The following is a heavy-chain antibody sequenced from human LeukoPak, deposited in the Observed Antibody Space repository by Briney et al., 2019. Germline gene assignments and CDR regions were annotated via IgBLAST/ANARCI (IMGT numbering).Heavy chain of an antibody. CDR1: GGTFSSYA. J-gene: IGHJ4*02. CDR3: ADAVAGTLDY. CDR2: IIPILGIA. Sequence: SVKVSCKASGGTFSSYAIGWVRQAPGQGLEWMGRIIPILGIANYAQKFQGRVTITADKSTSTAYMELSSLRSEDTAVYYCADAVAGTLDYWGQGTLVTVSS. V-gene: IGHV1-69*04. D-gene: IGHD6-19*01.